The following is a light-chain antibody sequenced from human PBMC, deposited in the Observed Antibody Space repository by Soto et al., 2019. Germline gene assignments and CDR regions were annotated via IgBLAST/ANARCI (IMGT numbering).Light chain of an antibody. CDR1: QSVSSSY. CDR2: GAS. J-gene: IGKJ1*01. Sequence: EILLTQSPGTLSLSPGERATLSCRASQSVSSSYLAWYQQKPGQAPRLIIYGASSRANGIPDRFSGSGSGTDFTLTISRLEPEDFAVYYCQQYGSSHLWTFGQGTKVDIK. V-gene: IGKV3-20*01. CDR3: QQYGSSHLWT.